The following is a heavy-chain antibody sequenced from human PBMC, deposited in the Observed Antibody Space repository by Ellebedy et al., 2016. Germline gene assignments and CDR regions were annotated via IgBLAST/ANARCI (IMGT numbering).Heavy chain of an antibody. V-gene: IGHV4-59*01. Sequence: SETLSLTCTVSGGSISSYYWSWIRQPPGKGLEWIGYIYYSGSTNYNPSLKSRVTISVDTSKNQFSLKLSSVPAADTAVYYCARAYTAMVILDYWGQGTLVTVSS. J-gene: IGHJ4*02. CDR2: IYYSGST. CDR1: GGSISSYY. CDR3: ARAYTAMVILDY. D-gene: IGHD5-18*01.